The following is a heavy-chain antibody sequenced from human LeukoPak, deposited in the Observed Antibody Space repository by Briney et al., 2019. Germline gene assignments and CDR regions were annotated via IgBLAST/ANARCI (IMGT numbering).Heavy chain of an antibody. CDR1: GYSFTSYW. D-gene: IGHD4-17*01. J-gene: IGHJ4*02. V-gene: IGHV5-51*01. CDR2: IYPGDSDT. Sequence: GESLKISCKGSGYSFTSYWIGWVRQMPGKGLEWMGIIYPGDSDTRYSPSFQGQVTISADKSISTAYLQWSSLKASDTAMYYCARPLETLDYGDYYFDYWGQGTLVTVSS. CDR3: ARPLETLDYGDYYFDY.